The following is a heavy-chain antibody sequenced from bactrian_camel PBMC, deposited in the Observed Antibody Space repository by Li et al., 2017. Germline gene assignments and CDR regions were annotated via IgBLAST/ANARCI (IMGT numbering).Heavy chain of an antibody. J-gene: IGHJ6*01. V-gene: IGHV3S9*01. D-gene: IGHD4*01. CDR1: RYSSSSLC. CDR2: IYEGDGSV. Sequence: QVQLVESGGGSVQAGGSLSLSCTASRYSSSSLCMGWFRQVPGKDREGVALIYEGDGSVYYADSAEGRFTISLDNAKHTIDLHMNSLKPEDSAMYYCAAGPRIERACRPLQDRFGYWGRGT. CDR3: AAGPRIERACRPLQDRFGY.